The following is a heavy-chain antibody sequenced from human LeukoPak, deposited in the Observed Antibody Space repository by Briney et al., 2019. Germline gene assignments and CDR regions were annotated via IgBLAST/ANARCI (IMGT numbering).Heavy chain of an antibody. Sequence: SGTLSLTCTVSGGSITSTNYYWGWIRQPPGRGLEWVGTIYYSGSTYYNPSLESRVSISVDTSKNQFSLKLSSVTAADTAVYYCARRDYYDSSGFDYWGQGTLVTVSS. V-gene: IGHV4-39*07. CDR1: GGSITSTNYY. CDR2: IYYSGST. J-gene: IGHJ4*02. CDR3: ARRDYYDSSGFDY. D-gene: IGHD3-22*01.